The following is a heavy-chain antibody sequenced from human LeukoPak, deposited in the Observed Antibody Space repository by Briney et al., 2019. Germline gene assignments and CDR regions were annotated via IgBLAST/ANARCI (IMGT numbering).Heavy chain of an antibody. V-gene: IGHV4-39*01. D-gene: IGHD6-19*01. CDR1: GGSISSSSYY. Sequence: SETLSLTCTVSGGSISSSSYYWGWIRQPPGKGLEWIGSIYYSGSTYYNPSLKSRVTISVDTSKNQFSLKLSSVTAADTAVYYCATEFSSGCIDYWGQGTLVTVSS. J-gene: IGHJ4*02. CDR2: IYYSGST. CDR3: ATEFSSGCIDY.